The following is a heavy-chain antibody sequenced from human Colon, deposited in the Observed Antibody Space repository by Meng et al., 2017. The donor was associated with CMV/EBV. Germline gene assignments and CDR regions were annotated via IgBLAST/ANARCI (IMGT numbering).Heavy chain of an antibody. V-gene: IGHV3-23*01. CDR3: ARDGVVVLGATRD. D-gene: IGHD2-15*01. CDR1: GFTFSSYA. CDR2: ISGSGDST. J-gene: IGHJ4*02. Sequence: GGSLRLSCAASGFTFSSYAMSWVRQAPGKGLEWVSSISGSGDSTDYADAVKGRFTISRDNSENTLYLQMNSLRAEDTAVYYCARDGVVVLGATRDWGQGTLVTVSS.